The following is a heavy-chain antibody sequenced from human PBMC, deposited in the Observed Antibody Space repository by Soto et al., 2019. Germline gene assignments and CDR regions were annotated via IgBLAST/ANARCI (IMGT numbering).Heavy chain of an antibody. J-gene: IGHJ5*02. CDR1: GGTFSSYA. D-gene: IGHD3-9*01. V-gene: IGHV1-69*12. CDR2: IIPIFGTA. CDR3: ARGITIWSKGFDP. Sequence: QVQLVQSGGEVKKPGSSEKVSWKASGGTFSSYAISWVRPAPGQGLEWMGGIIPIFGTANYAQKFQGRVTITADESTSTAYMELSSLRSEDTAVYYCARGITIWSKGFDPWGQGTLVTVSS.